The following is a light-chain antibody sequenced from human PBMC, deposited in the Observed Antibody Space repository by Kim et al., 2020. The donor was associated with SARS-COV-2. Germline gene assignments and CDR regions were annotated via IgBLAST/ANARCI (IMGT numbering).Light chain of an antibody. CDR2: DAS. V-gene: IGKV1-33*01. J-gene: IGKJ3*01. CDR3: QQYGNHPIT. CDR1: QDISNY. Sequence: DIQMTQSPSSMSASVGDRVTITCRASQDISNYLTWFQQKPGRAPKRLIYDASNLQSGVPSRFSGSGSGTEFTFTISSLQPEDIATYYCQQYGNHPITFGQGTRVDIK.